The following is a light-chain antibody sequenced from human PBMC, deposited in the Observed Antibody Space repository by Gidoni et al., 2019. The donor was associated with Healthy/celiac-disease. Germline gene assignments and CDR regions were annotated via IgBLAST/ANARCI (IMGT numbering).Light chain of an antibody. J-gene: IGKJ4*01. CDR2: DAS. V-gene: IGKV3-11*01. CDR1: QSVSSY. Sequence: EIVLTQSPATLSLSPGERATLSCRASQSVSSYLAWYQQKPGQAPRLLIYDASNRATGIPDRFSGSGSVTDFTLTISSLEPEDFAVYYCQQRSNWLLTFGGGTKVEIK. CDR3: QQRSNWLLT.